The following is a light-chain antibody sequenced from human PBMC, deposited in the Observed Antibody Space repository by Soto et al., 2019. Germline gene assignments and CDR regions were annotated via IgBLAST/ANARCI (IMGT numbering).Light chain of an antibody. CDR1: QTIHRY. CDR3: QQSYSSPWT. J-gene: IGKJ1*01. V-gene: IGKV1-39*01. CDR2: AAS. Sequence: DIQMAQSPSSLSASVGDRVTIACRASQTIHRYLTWYQKKPGKAPSLLIYAASSLQSGVPSRFSGSGSGTEFTLTISRLQPEDFATYYCQQSYSSPWTFGQGTTVDVK.